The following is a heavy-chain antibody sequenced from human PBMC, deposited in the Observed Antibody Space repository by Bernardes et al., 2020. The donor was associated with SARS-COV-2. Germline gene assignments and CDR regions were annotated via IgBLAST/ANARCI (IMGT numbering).Heavy chain of an antibody. Sequence: GGSLRLSCEASGFSFSEYAMNWVRQAPGKGLEWVSYISSRSTTIYVADTVKGRFAISRDNAKNSVYLQINSLRVEDTAVYYCALGRGAVAPMDYWGQGTLVTVSS. CDR2: ISSRSTTI. CDR3: ALGRGAVAPMDY. V-gene: IGHV3-48*01. D-gene: IGHD1-26*01. J-gene: IGHJ4*02. CDR1: GFSFSEYA.